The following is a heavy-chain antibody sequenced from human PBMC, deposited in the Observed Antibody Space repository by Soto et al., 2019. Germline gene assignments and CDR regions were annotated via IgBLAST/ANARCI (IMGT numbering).Heavy chain of an antibody. J-gene: IGHJ5*02. D-gene: IGHD1-26*01. Sequence: QVQLVQSGAEVKKPGASVKVSCKASGYTFTSYDINWVRQATGQGLEWMGWMNPNSGNTGYAQKFQGRVTMTRNTSISTAYIGRSSLIPEVAAVYYCAGERVGWFDPWGQGTLVPVSS. CDR3: AGERVGWFDP. CDR1: GYTFTSYD. V-gene: IGHV1-8*01. CDR2: MNPNSGNT.